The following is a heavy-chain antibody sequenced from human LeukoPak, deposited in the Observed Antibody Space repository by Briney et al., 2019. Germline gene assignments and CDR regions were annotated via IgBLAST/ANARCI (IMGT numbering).Heavy chain of an antibody. CDR2: INPNSGGT. D-gene: IGHD3-22*01. CDR1: GYTFTGYY. J-gene: IGHJ4*02. V-gene: IGHV1-2*06. Sequence: ASVKVSCKASGYTFTGYYMHWVRQAPGQGLEWMGRINPNSGGTNYAQKFQGRVTMTRGTSISTAYMELSSLRSEDTAVYYCATSPFSRTYYYDSSDYKMVDYWGQGTLVTVSS. CDR3: ATSPFSRTYYYDSSDYKMVDY.